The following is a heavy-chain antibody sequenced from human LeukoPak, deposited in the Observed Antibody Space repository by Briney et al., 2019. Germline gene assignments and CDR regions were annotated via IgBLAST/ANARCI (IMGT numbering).Heavy chain of an antibody. Sequence: PGGSLRLSCAASGFTFSSYAMSWVRQAPGKGLEWVSAISGSGGSTYYADSVKGRFTISRDNSKNTLYLQMNSLRAEDTAVYYCAKDPNSSGWYEGYVDYWGQGALVTVSS. V-gene: IGHV3-23*01. J-gene: IGHJ4*02. CDR3: AKDPNSSGWYEGYVDY. CDR2: ISGSGGST. CDR1: GFTFSSYA. D-gene: IGHD6-19*01.